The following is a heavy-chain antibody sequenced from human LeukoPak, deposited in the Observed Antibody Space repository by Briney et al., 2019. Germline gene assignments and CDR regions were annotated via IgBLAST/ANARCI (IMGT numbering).Heavy chain of an antibody. Sequence: SAVKVSCKASGYSFTSCGIAWVRHAPGQGLEWMGWISVYNGNTNYAQKVHGRVTMTTATSTSTAYMELRSLRSDDMAVYYCARADYSNDRVGHYYYYMDGWGKGTTVIAS. D-gene: IGHD4-11*01. CDR3: ARADYSNDRVGHYYYYMDG. CDR1: GYSFTSCG. CDR2: ISVYNGNT. J-gene: IGHJ6*03. V-gene: IGHV1-18*03.